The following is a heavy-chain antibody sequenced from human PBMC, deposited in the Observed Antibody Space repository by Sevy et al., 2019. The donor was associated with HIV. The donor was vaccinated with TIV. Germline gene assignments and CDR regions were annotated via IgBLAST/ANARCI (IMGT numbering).Heavy chain of an antibody. Sequence: ASVKVSCKASGGTFSSYAISWVRQAPGQGLEWMGGIIPIFGTANYAQKFHGRVTITVDKSTSTAYMELSSLRSEDTAVYYCAREREMVVVSSGWFDPWGQGTLVTVSS. CDR3: AREREMVVVSSGWFDP. CDR1: GGTFSSYA. D-gene: IGHD3-22*01. V-gene: IGHV1-69*06. J-gene: IGHJ5*02. CDR2: IIPIFGTA.